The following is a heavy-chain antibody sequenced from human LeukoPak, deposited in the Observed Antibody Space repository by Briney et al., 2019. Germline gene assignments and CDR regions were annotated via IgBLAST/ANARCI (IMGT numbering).Heavy chain of an antibody. CDR1: GFTFSSYW. V-gene: IGHV3-7*01. J-gene: IGHJ3*02. D-gene: IGHD4-11*01. CDR2: IKQDGSEK. Sequence: GGSLRLSCAASGFTFSSYWMSWVRQPPGKGLEWVANIKQDGSEKYYVDSVKGRFTISRDNAKNSLFLQMNSLRAEDTAVYYCAKDGMTTSAFDIWGQGTMVTVSS. CDR3: AKDGMTTSAFDI.